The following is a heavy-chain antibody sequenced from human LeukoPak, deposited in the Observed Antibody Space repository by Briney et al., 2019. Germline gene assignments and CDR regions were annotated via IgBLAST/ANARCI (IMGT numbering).Heavy chain of an antibody. CDR1: GYTFTSYG. Sequence: ASVKVSCKASGYTFTSYGISWVRQAPGQGLEWMGWISAYNGDTNYPQKVQDRVTMTIDTSTNTAYMDLRSLTSDDTAMYYCARRLDWDYFDYWGQGTLVTVSS. J-gene: IGHJ4*02. CDR2: ISAYNGDT. CDR3: ARRLDWDYFDY. V-gene: IGHV1-18*01. D-gene: IGHD3-3*01.